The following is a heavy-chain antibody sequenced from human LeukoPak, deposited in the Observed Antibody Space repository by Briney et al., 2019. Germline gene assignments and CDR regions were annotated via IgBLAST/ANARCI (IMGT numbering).Heavy chain of an antibody. J-gene: IGHJ6*02. CDR3: ARDDTLTGYHFDYYYYGMDV. Sequence: GGSLRLSCAASGFTFDDYGMSWVRQAPGKGLEWVSGINWNGGSTGYADSVKGRFTISRDNAKNSLYLQMNSLRAEDTALYHCARDDTLTGYHFDYYYYGMDVWGQGTTVTVSS. V-gene: IGHV3-20*01. CDR2: INWNGGST. D-gene: IGHD3-9*01. CDR1: GFTFDDYG.